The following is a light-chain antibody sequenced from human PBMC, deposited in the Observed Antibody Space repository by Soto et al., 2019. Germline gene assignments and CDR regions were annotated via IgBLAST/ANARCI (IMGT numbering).Light chain of an antibody. V-gene: IGKV3D-20*02. J-gene: IGKJ4*01. CDR2: GAS. Sequence: EIVLTQSPDTLSLSPGERATLSCRASQSVSSSYLAWYQQKPGQAPRLLIYGASSRATGIPARFSGSGSGTDFTLTISSLEPEDFAVYYCQQRSNWLTFGGGTKVDIK. CDR3: QQRSNWLT. CDR1: QSVSSSY.